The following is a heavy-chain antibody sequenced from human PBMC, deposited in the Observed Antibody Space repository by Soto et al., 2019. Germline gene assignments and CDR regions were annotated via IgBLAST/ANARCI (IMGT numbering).Heavy chain of an antibody. Sequence: ASVKVFCKASGYTFTGHYMHWVRQAPGQGLEWMGIINPSGGSTSYAQKFQGRVTMTRDTSTSTVHRELSSLRPEDTAVYYCARDRGSRRSLANFDYWGQGPLVTVSS. CDR1: GYTFTGHY. CDR3: ARDRGSRRSLANFDY. J-gene: IGHJ4*02. D-gene: IGHD2-2*01. V-gene: IGHV1-46*01. CDR2: INPSGGST.